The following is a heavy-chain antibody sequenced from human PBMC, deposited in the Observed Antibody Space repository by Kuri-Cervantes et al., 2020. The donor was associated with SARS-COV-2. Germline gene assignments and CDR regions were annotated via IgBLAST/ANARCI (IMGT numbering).Heavy chain of an antibody. D-gene: IGHD2-2*01. CDR1: GYTFTDFS. J-gene: IGHJ5*02. CDR3: ARSVPTSTSSSWHP. Sequence: ASVKVSCKASGYTFTDFSIYWVRQVPGQRLEWVGWINPNSGGTNFAQNFQDRVSLTGDTSINTAFMELSTLRSDDTAIYYCARSVPTSTSSSWHPWGPGTLVTVSS. CDR2: INPNSGGT. V-gene: IGHV1-2*02.